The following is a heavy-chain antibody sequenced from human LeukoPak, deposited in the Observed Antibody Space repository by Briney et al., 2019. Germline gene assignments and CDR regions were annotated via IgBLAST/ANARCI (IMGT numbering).Heavy chain of an antibody. CDR2: INWNGAST. D-gene: IGHD3-22*01. V-gene: IGHV3-20*04. J-gene: IGHJ4*02. CDR1: GFTFSSYS. Sequence: GGSLRLSCAASGFTFSSYSMNWVRQAPGKGLEWVSGINWNGASTGYADSVKGRFTVSRDNAKNSLYLQMNSLRAEDTAVYYCARVPYYDSSGPFDYWGQGTLVTVSS. CDR3: ARVPYYDSSGPFDY.